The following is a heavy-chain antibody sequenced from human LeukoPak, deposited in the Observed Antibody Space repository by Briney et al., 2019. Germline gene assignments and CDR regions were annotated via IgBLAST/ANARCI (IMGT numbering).Heavy chain of an antibody. D-gene: IGHD5-12*01. V-gene: IGHV3-23*01. CDR2: IIGSGRST. CDR1: GFTFSNYA. CDR3: AKMRHSGLRGNWFDP. Sequence: GGSLRLSCAASGFTFSNYAMTWVRQAPGKGLHWVSSIIGSGRSTYYADSVTVRFTISRDNSKNTLYLQMNSLRAEDTAVYYCAKMRHSGLRGNWFDPWGQGTLVTVSS. J-gene: IGHJ5*02.